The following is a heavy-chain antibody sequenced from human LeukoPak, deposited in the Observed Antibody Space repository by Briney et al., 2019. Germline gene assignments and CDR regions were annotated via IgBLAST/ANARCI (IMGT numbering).Heavy chain of an antibody. CDR3: ARGGHGAADQ. D-gene: IGHD1-26*01. CDR1: GLTFSAYY. CDR2: ISLSTTHT. Sequence: TTGRSLRLSCAASGLTFSAYYMSWSRQARGKGLEWLSYISLSTTHTSYADSVKGRFPISRDNAKNLLFLQMNSLRAEDTAVYYCARGGHGAADQWGQGTLVTVSS. V-gene: IGHV3-11*05. J-gene: IGHJ5*02.